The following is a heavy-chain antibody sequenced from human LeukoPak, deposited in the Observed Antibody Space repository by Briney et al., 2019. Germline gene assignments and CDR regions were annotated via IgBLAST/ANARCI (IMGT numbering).Heavy chain of an antibody. D-gene: IGHD2-15*01. J-gene: IGHJ4*02. CDR3: ARAISGGSPITASDY. V-gene: IGHV1-2*02. CDR1: GYTFTGYY. Sequence: GASVKVSCKASGYTFTGYYMHRVRQAPGQGLEWMGWINPNSDFTNFAQNFQGRVTMTSDTSISTAYMELSRLRSDDTAVYYCARAISGGSPITASDYWGQGTLVTVSS. CDR2: INPNSDFT.